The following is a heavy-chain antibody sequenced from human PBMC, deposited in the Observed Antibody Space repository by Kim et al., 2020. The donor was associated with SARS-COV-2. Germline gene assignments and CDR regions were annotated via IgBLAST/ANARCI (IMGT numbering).Heavy chain of an antibody. CDR1: GFTFDDYA. Sequence: GGSLRLSCAASGFTFDDYAMHWVRQAPGKGLEWVSLISGDGGSTYYADSVKGRFTISRDNSKNSLYLQMNSLRTEDTALYYCAKDMQSSGHDAFDIWGQGTMVTVSS. J-gene: IGHJ3*02. D-gene: IGHD3-22*01. CDR2: ISGDGGST. CDR3: AKDMQSSGHDAFDI. V-gene: IGHV3-43*02.